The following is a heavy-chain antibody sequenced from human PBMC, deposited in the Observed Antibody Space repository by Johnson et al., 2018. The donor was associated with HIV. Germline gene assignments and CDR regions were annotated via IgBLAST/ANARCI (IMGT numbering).Heavy chain of an antibody. D-gene: IGHD2-2*01. Sequence: VQLVESGGGLVQPGGSLRLSCAASGFTFSSYWMSWVRQAPGKGLEWVANIKQDGGEKYYVDSVKGRFTISRDNAKNSLYLQMNSLRAEDTAVYYCARGGDCSSTSCYVYAFDIWGQVTMVTVSS. CDR3: ARGGDCSSTSCYVYAFDI. J-gene: IGHJ3*02. CDR1: GFTFSSYW. CDR2: IKQDGGEK. V-gene: IGHV3-7*02.